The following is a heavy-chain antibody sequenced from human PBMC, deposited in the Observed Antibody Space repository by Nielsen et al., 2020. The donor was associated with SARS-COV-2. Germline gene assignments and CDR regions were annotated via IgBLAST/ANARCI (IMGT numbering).Heavy chain of an antibody. CDR2: INHSGST. D-gene: IGHD3-10*01. V-gene: IGHV4-34*01. J-gene: IGHJ4*02. CDR1: GGSFSGYY. CDR3: ARGSVTMVRGVIIKRGFDY. Sequence: SETLSFTCAVYGGSFSGYYWSWIRQPPGKGLEWIGEINHSGSTNYNPSLKSRVTISVDTSKNQFSLKLSSVTAADTAVYYCARGSVTMVRGVIIKRGFDYWGQGTLVTVSS.